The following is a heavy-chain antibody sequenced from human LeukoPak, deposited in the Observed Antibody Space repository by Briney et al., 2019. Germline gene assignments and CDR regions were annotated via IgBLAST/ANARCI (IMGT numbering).Heavy chain of an antibody. CDR2: IYYDGIDK. J-gene: IGHJ3*02. D-gene: IGHD2-2*01. CDR1: GFAFTRHA. Sequence: PGGSLRLSCAASGFAFTRHAMHRVRQAPGKGLGWVAYIYYDGIDKNYADTVKGRFTISRDNSKNTLYLQMNSLRDEDTAVYYCTKEGGDTVVLPEAHAFDIWGQGTMVTVSS. V-gene: IGHV3-30*02. CDR3: TKEGGDTVVLPEAHAFDI.